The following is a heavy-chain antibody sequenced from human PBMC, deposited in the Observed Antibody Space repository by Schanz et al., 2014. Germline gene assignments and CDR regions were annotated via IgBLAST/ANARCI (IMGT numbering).Heavy chain of an antibody. J-gene: IGHJ6*02. CDR2: IIPILDKT. CDR3: AKVDRTRYNAMDV. Sequence: QVQLVQSGAEVKKPGSSVKVSCKASGGTFSSSTLTWVRQAPGQGLEWMGRIIPILDKTNYAQKFQGRVTMTADKSTSTVYMEVSGRRAEDTAGYYCAKVDRTRYNAMDVWGQGTTVTVSS. CDR1: GGTFSSST. V-gene: IGHV1-69*08. D-gene: IGHD3-9*01.